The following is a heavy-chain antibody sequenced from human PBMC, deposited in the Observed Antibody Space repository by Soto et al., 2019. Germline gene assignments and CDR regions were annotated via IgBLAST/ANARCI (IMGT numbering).Heavy chain of an antibody. CDR2: VSSSSSYI. V-gene: IGHV3-21*01. Sequence: PGGSLRLSCAASGFTFSSYSTNWVRQAPGKGLEWVSLVSSSSSYIYYADSVKGRFTISRDNAKNSLYLQMNSLRAEDTAVYFCARDRIPSSSYLGYDYWGQGTLVTVSS. CDR3: ARDRIPSSSYLGYDY. CDR1: GFTFSSYS. J-gene: IGHJ4*02. D-gene: IGHD6-6*01.